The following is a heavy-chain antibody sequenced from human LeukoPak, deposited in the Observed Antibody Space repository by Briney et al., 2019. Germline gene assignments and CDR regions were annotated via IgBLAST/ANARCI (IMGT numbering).Heavy chain of an antibody. V-gene: IGHV4-59*01. CDR3: ARGDSSWPYYFDC. J-gene: IGHJ4*02. Sequence: PSETLSLTCTVSGGSISSYYWNWIRQSPGKGLEWIGYIYYSGSTNYNPSLNSRATISVDTSKNQFSLKLNSVTAADTAVYYCARGDSSWPYYFDCWGQGTLVTVSS. CDR1: GGSISSYY. D-gene: IGHD6-13*01. CDR2: IYYSGST.